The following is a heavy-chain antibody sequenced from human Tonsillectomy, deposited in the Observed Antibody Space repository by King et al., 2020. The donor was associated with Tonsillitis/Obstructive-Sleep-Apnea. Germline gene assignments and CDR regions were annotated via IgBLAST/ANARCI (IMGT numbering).Heavy chain of an antibody. CDR3: AREAVADPYFDY. D-gene: IGHD6-19*01. CDR1: GFTFSSYE. CDR2: ISSSGSTI. V-gene: IGHV3-48*03. J-gene: IGHJ4*02. Sequence: QLVQSGGGLVQPGGSLRLSCAASGFTFSSYEMNWVRQAPGKGLEWVSYISSSGSTIYYADSVKGRFTISRDNAKNSLYLQMNSLRAEDTAVYYCAREAVADPYFDYWGQGTLVTVSS.